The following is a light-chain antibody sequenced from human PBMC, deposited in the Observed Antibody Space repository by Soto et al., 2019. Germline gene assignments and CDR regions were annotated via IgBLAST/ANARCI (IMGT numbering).Light chain of an antibody. CDR2: GNS. Sequence: QSALTQPPSVSGAPGQRVTISCTGRSSNIGAGYDVHWYQQLPGTAPKLLIYGNSNRPSGVPDRFSGSKSGTSASLAITGLQAEDEADYYCQSYDSSLSDLYVFGTGTKLTVL. CDR3: QSYDSSLSDLYV. CDR1: SSNIGAGYD. V-gene: IGLV1-40*01. J-gene: IGLJ1*01.